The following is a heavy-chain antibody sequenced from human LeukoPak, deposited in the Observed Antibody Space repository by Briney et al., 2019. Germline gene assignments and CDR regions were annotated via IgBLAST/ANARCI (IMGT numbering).Heavy chain of an antibody. J-gene: IGHJ4*02. CDR3: ARDLREEGDY. D-gene: IGHD1-26*01. CDR2: INPNSGGT. V-gene: IGHV1-2*02. Sequence: ASVKVSCTASGYTVTGYYMHWVRQARGQGLEWMGWINPNSGGTHYAQKFQGRVTMTRDTSISTAYMELSRLRSDDTAVYYCARDLREEGDYWGQGTLVTVSS. CDR1: GYTVTGYY.